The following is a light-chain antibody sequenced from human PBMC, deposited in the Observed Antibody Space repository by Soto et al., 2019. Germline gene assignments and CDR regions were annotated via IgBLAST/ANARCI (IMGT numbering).Light chain of an antibody. CDR3: QSYDSGLSGSWV. CDR2: GNN. CDR1: SSNIGAGYD. V-gene: IGLV1-40*01. J-gene: IGLJ3*02. Sequence: QSVLTQPPSVSGAPGQRVTISCTGSSSNIGAGYDVHWYQQLPGTAPKLLIYGNNNRPSGVPDRFSGSKSATSASLAITGLQAEDEADYYCQSYDSGLSGSWVFGGGTKLTVL.